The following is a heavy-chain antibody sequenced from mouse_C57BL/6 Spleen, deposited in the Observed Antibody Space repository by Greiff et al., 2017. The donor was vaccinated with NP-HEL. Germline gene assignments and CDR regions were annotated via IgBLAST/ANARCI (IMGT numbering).Heavy chain of an antibody. D-gene: IGHD3-1*01. CDR2: IDPANGNT. J-gene: IGHJ4*01. Sequence: EVQLQQSVAELVRPGASVKLSCTASGFNIKNTYMHWVKQRPEQGLEWIGRIDPANGNTKYAPKFRGKATITADTSSNTAYLQLSSLTAEDTAIYYCARSDKALPHYYAMDYWGQGTSVTVSS. CDR3: ARSDKALPHYYAMDY. V-gene: IGHV14-3*01. CDR1: GFNIKNTY.